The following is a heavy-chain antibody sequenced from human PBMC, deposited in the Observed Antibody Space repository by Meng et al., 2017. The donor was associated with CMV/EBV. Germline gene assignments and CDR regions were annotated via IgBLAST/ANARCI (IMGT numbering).Heavy chain of an antibody. J-gene: IGHJ6*02. V-gene: IGHV1-8*02. CDR2: MNPNSGNT. D-gene: IGHD6-19*01. CDR3: ARGQVAGKGMDV. CDR1: GYTFTGYY. Sequence: ASVKVSCKASGYTFTGYYMHWVRQATGQGLEWMGWMNPNSGNTGYTQEFQGRVTMTSNTSISTAYMELSSLRSEDTAVYYCARGQVAGKGMDVWGQGTTVTVSS.